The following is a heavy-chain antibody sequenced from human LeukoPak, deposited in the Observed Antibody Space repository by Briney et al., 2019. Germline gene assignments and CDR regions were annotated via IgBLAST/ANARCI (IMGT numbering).Heavy chain of an antibody. D-gene: IGHD2-15*01. CDR3: ARAPRGYCSGGACPAAFDI. CDR2: IYYSGST. CDR1: GGSISSYY. Sequence: SETLSLTCTVSGGSISSYYWSWFRQPPGKGLEWIGYIYYSGSTNYSPSLKSRVTISVDTSKNQFSLKLGSVIAEDTAVYYCARAPRGYCSGGACPAAFDIWGQGTMVSVSS. J-gene: IGHJ3*02. V-gene: IGHV4-59*01.